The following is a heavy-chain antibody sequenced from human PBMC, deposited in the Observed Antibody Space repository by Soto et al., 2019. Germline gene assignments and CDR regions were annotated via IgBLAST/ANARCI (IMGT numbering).Heavy chain of an antibody. CDR1: GDSVTSGDYY. V-gene: IGHV4-30-4*01. J-gene: IGHJ4*02. CDR2: IYQNGNT. D-gene: IGHD3-16*02. CDR3: ARDRSVWGNYRPSFDY. Sequence: ASETLSLTCTVSGDSVTSGDYYWSWIRQPPGKGPEWIGNIYQNGNTDYNPSLKSRLTISLDASKSQFSLKLSSVTAADTAVYYCARDRSVWGNYRPSFDYWGRGTLVTVSS.